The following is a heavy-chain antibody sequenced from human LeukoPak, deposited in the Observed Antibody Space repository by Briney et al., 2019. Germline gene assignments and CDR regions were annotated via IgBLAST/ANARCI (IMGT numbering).Heavy chain of an antibody. CDR1: LYTCTNYG. CDR3: ARDLESGGIGVVIGRVIWFDP. Sequence: SVKVSFQATLYTCTNYGIDGVRQPPGQGLEGMGCTSAYNGNTNYAQKIQGRVTMTTETSTSTAYMELRSLRSEDTAVYYCARDLESGGIGVVIGRVIWFDPWGQGTLVTVSS. D-gene: IGHD3-3*01. CDR2: TSAYNGNT. V-gene: IGHV1-18*01. J-gene: IGHJ5*02.